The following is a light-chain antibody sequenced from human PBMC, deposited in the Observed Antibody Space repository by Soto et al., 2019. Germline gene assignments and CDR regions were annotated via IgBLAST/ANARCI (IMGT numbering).Light chain of an antibody. J-gene: IGKJ1*01. CDR1: QSISNW. Sequence: DIQMTQSPSTLSASVGDRVTITCRASQSISNWLAWYQQKAGKAPKILIYDASSLGSGVPSRFSGSGSGTEFTLTISSLQPGDFAAYYCQQYNSYSPWTFGQGTKVEIK. CDR3: QQYNSYSPWT. V-gene: IGKV1-5*01. CDR2: DAS.